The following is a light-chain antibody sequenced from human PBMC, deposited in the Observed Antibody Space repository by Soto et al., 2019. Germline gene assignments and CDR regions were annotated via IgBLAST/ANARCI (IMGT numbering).Light chain of an antibody. V-gene: IGLV2-14*03. CDR1: SSDVGGSNF. J-gene: IGLJ1*01. CDR3: VSYTPSTTYV. CDR2: DVA. Sequence: QSALTQPASVSDSPGQSITISCTGTSSDVGGSNFVSWYQQHPGKPPKLIIYDVANRPSGVSNRFSGSKSGSTASLIISRLQTEDEADYYCVSYTPSTTYVSGT.